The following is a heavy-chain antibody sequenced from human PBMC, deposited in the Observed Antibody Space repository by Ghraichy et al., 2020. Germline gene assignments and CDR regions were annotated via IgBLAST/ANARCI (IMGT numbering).Heavy chain of an antibody. CDR2: INYSGSS. CDR3: ARVRGFLIRAFDI. CDR1: GGSITSHY. J-gene: IGHJ3*02. D-gene: IGHD3-3*01. V-gene: IGHV4-59*11. Sequence: SETLSFTCTVSGGSITSHYWSWIRQAPGKGLEWIGHINYSGSSDYNPSLKSRVTISVDTSKHRFSLKLSSVTAADTAVYYCARVRGFLIRAFDIWGQGTMVTVSS.